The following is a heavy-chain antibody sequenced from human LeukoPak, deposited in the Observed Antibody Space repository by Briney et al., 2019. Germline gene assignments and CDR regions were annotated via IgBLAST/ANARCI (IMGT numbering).Heavy chain of an antibody. CDR3: ASRYSSSSTIV. D-gene: IGHD6-6*01. V-gene: IGHV3-74*01. CDR2: INTDGSST. J-gene: IGHJ4*02. Sequence: GGSLRLSCAASGFTFSSYWMHWVRQAPGKGLVWVSRINTDGSSTSYADSVKGRFTIPRDNAKNTLYLQMNSLRAEDTAVYYCASRYSSSSTIVWGQGTLVTVSS. CDR1: GFTFSSYW.